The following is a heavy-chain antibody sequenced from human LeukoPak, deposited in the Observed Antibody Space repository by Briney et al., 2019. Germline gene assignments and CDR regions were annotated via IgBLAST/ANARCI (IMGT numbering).Heavy chain of an antibody. CDR3: AKDRAIFVHYFDG. J-gene: IGHJ4*02. V-gene: IGHV3-9*01. CDR2: ISGDSDRI. D-gene: IGHD3-9*01. Sequence: GGSLRLSCAASGFTFDDYAMHWVRQVPGKGLEWVIGISGDSDRIDYADSVKGRFTISRDNAKNSVYLQMNSLRAEDTALYYCAKDRAIFVHYFDGWGQGTLVTVSS. CDR1: GFTFDDYA.